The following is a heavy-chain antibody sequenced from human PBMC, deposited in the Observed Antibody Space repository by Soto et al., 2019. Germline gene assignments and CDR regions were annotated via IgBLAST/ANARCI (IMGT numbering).Heavy chain of an antibody. CDR1: GGTFSSYA. Sequence: SVKVSCKASGGTFSSYAISWVRQAPGQGLEWMGGIIPIFGTANYAQKFQGRVTITADESTSTAYMELSSLRSEDTAVYYCASVRGIYSSSWYFDYWGQGTLVTVSS. CDR3: ASVRGIYSSSWYFDY. J-gene: IGHJ4*02. D-gene: IGHD6-13*01. V-gene: IGHV1-69*13. CDR2: IIPIFGTA.